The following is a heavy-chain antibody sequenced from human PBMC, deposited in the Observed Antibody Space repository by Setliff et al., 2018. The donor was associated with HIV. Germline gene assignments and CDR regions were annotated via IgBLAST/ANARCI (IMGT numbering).Heavy chain of an antibody. CDR2: ILGSGTT. CDR1: GGSISRFY. J-gene: IGHJ6*02. CDR3: ARAKDPGYIMEYYYGMDV. Sequence: PSETLSLTCTVSGGSISRFYWSWIRQSPGRGLEWIGYILGSGTTNLNPSLWARVTISVDTSKNQFSLKLDSVTAADTAIYYCARAKDPGYIMEYYYGMDVWGQGTTVTVSS. V-gene: IGHV4-59*01. D-gene: IGHD3-10*01.